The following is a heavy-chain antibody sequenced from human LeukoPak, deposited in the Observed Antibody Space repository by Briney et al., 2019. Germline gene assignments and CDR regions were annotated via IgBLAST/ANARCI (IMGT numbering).Heavy chain of an antibody. Sequence: GGSLRLSCAASGFTFSSYSMNWVRQAPGKGLEWVSSITSDGYIYYADSVKGRFTISRDNTKSSLYLQMSSLRAEDTAVYYCAREFSTGILLDYWGQGTLVTVSS. J-gene: IGHJ4*02. CDR3: AREFSTGILLDY. CDR1: GFTFSSYS. V-gene: IGHV3-21*01. CDR2: ITSDGYI.